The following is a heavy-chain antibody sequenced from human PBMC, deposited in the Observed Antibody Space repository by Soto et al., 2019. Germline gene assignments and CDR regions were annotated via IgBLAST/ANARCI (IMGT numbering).Heavy chain of an antibody. Sequence: QVQMVASGGGVVQPGKSLRLSCAASGFTFSDYGMHWVRQAPARGPEWVALVRDDGSKTYYADSVRGRFTISRDNSKNMSYLQMNSRRVEDTAIYYCATSTATDAFDIWGQGTMVTVSS. CDR1: GFTFSDYG. V-gene: IGHV3-33*01. CDR3: ATSTATDAFDI. J-gene: IGHJ3*02. CDR2: VRDDGSKT.